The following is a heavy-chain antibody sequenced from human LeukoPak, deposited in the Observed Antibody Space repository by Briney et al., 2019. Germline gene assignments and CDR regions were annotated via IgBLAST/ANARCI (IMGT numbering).Heavy chain of an antibody. Sequence: PSETLSLTCAVYGGSFSGYYWSWIRQPPGKGLEWIGEINHSGSTNYNPSLKSRVTISVDTSKNQFSLKLSPVTAADTAVYYCAVGYCSSTSCYNSGYFDYWGQGTLVTVSS. D-gene: IGHD2-2*02. J-gene: IGHJ4*02. CDR3: AVGYCSSTSCYNSGYFDY. CDR2: INHSGST. CDR1: GGSFSGYY. V-gene: IGHV4-34*01.